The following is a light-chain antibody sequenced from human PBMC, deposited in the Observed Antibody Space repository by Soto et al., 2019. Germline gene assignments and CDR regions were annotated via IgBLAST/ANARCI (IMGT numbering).Light chain of an antibody. V-gene: IGKV1-5*03. Sequence: DIQMPVAPSTRSASLGDRLTITCRASQSISSWLAWYQQKPGKAPKLLIYKASSLESGVPSRFSGSGSGTEFSLTIISLQPDDFAAYHCQLHTAYPLTFGGGTKVDFK. J-gene: IGKJ4*01. CDR1: QSISSW. CDR2: KAS. CDR3: QLHTAYPLT.